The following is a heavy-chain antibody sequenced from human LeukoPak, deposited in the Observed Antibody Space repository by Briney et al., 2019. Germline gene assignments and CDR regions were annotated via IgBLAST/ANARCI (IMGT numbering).Heavy chain of an antibody. V-gene: IGHV1-69*01. Sequence: SVKVSCKASGGTFSSYAISWVRQAPGQGREWMGGIIPIFGTANYAQKFQGRVTITADESTSTAYMELSSLRSEDTAVYYCARVGALPPAGDLDYWGQGTLVTVSS. D-gene: IGHD1-26*01. CDR1: GGTFSSYA. CDR3: ARVGALPPAGDLDY. CDR2: IIPIFGTA. J-gene: IGHJ4*02.